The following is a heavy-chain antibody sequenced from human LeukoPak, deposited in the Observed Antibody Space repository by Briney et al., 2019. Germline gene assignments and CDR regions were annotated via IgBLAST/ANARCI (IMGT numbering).Heavy chain of an antibody. Sequence: PGGSLRLSCAASGFTFSSYAMHWVRQAPGKGLEWMSVISYDGSNKYFADSVKGRFTISRDNSKNTLYLQMNSLRGEDTAVYYCARGGSIQLWPYYFDYWGQGALVTVSS. CDR3: ARGGSIQLWPYYFDY. CDR1: GFTFSSYA. V-gene: IGHV3-30*04. CDR2: ISYDGSNK. D-gene: IGHD5-18*01. J-gene: IGHJ4*02.